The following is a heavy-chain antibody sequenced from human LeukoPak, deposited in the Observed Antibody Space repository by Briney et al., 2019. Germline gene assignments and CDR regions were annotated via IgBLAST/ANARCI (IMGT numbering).Heavy chain of an antibody. CDR1: GYTFTSYG. V-gene: IGHV1-18*01. Sequence: ASVKVSCKASGYTFTSYGISWVRQAPGQGLEWMGWISAYNGNTNYAQKLQGRVTMTTDTSTSTAYMELRSLRSDDTAVYYCARDRPSYYDFWSGYHPSLDYWGQGTLVTVSS. CDR3: ARDRPSYYDFWSGYHPSLDY. J-gene: IGHJ4*02. CDR2: ISAYNGNT. D-gene: IGHD3-3*01.